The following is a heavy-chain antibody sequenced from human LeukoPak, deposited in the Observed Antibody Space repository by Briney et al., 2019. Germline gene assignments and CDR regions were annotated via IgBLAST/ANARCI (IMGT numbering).Heavy chain of an antibody. J-gene: IGHJ4*02. CDR1: GFTFSSYS. Sequence: PGGSLRLSCAASGFTFSSYSMNWVRQAPGKGLEWVSYISSSSSTIYYADSVKGRFTISRDNAKNSLYLQMNSLRAEDTAVYYCARDSQSQSRLAWDYWGQGTLVTVSS. D-gene: IGHD6-25*01. CDR3: ARDSQSQSRLAWDY. CDR2: ISSSSSTI. V-gene: IGHV3-48*04.